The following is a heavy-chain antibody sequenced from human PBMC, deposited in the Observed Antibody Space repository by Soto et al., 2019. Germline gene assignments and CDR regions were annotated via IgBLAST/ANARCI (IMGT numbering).Heavy chain of an antibody. V-gene: IGHV3-23*01. CDR3: VKVFYYYDSSGYYYFDY. CDR1: GFTFSSYA. Sequence: GGSLRLSCAASGFTFSSYAVSWVRQAPGKGPEWISSISGSGSTIYYADSVKGRFTISRDNSKNTLCLQMSSLRAEDTAVYYCVKVFYYYDSSGYYYFDYWGQGTLVTVSS. J-gene: IGHJ4*02. CDR2: ISGSGSTI. D-gene: IGHD3-22*01.